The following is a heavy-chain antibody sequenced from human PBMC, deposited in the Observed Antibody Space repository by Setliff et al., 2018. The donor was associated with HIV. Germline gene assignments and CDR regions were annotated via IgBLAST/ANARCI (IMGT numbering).Heavy chain of an antibody. CDR3: AREQGIAAAGYGMDV. D-gene: IGHD6-13*01. CDR2: MNPESGNT. CDR1: GYTFTSYD. Sequence: GASVKVSCKASGYTFTSYDINWVRQATGQGLEWMGWMNPESGNTGYAQKLQGRVTMTTDTSTSTAYMELRSLRSDDTAVYYCAREQGIAAAGYGMDVWGQGTTVTVSS. V-gene: IGHV1-8*01. J-gene: IGHJ6*02.